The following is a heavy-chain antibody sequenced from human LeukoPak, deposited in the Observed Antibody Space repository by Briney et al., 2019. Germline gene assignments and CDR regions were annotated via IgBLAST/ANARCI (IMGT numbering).Heavy chain of an antibody. V-gene: IGHV1-69*04. CDR2: IIPILGIA. Sequence: AASVKVSCKASGGTFSSYAISWVRQAPGQGLEWMGRIIPILGIANYAQKFQGRVTITADKSTSTAYMELSSLRSEDTAVYYCASEAYCSGGSCYYYFDYWGQGTLVTVSS. CDR1: GGTFSSYA. J-gene: IGHJ4*02. D-gene: IGHD2-15*01. CDR3: ASEAYCSGGSCYYYFDY.